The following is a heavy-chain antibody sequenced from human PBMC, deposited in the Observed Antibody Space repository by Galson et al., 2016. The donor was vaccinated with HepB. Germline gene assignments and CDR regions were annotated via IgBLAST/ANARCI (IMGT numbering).Heavy chain of an antibody. CDR2: VSGIGGST. D-gene: IGHD1-26*01. CDR1: GSIFSSYA. J-gene: IGHJ4*02. Sequence: SLRLSCAASGSIFSSYAMSWVRQAPGKGLEWVSTVSGIGGSTYYPDSVKGRFTISRDNSKNMVFLLMNSLRADDTAVYYCAKSRLVGGTDFDYWGQGTLVTVSA. CDR3: AKSRLVGGTDFDY. V-gene: IGHV3-23*01.